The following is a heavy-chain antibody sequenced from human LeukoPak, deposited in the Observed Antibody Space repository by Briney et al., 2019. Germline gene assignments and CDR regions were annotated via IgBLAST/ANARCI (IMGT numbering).Heavy chain of an antibody. CDR1: GFTFSSYS. Sequence: PGGSLRLSCAASGFTFSSYSMSWVRQAPGKGLEWVSSISSSSSYIYYADSVKGRFTISRDNAKNSLYLQMNSLRAEDTAVYYCARDLRGSGSYYAPYNWFDPWGQGTLVTVSS. CDR2: ISSSSSYI. V-gene: IGHV3-21*01. D-gene: IGHD3-10*01. J-gene: IGHJ5*02. CDR3: ARDLRGSGSYYAPYNWFDP.